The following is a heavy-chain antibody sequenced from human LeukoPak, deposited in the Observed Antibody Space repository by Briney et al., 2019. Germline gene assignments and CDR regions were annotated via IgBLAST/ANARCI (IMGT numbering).Heavy chain of an antibody. V-gene: IGHV4-39*07. CDR2: IYYSGST. D-gene: IGHD2-15*01. CDR3: AREDCSVGSCPTYYCYGMDV. J-gene: IGHJ6*02. CDR1: GGSISSSSYY. Sequence: PSETLSLTCTVSGGSISSSSYYWGWIRQPPGKGLEWIGSIYYSGSTYYNPSLKSRVTISVDTSKNQFSLKVSSVTAADTAVYYCAREDCSVGSCPTYYCYGMDVWGQGTTVTVSS.